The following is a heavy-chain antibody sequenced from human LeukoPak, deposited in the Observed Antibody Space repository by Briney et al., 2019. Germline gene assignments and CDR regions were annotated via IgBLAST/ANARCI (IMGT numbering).Heavy chain of an antibody. CDR2: IHPGDSDT. J-gene: IGHJ4*02. CDR1: GHSLTSYW. CDR3: ARQVASEIYYFDY. Sequence: GESLKISCKGSGHSLTSYWIGWVRQMPGKGLEWMGIIHPGDSDTRYSPSFQGQVTIPADKSISTAYLQWSSLKASDTAMYYCARQVASEIYYFDYWGQGTLVTVSS. V-gene: IGHV5-51*01.